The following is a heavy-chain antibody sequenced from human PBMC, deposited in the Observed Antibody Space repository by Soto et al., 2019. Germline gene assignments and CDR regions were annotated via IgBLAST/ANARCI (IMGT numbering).Heavy chain of an antibody. CDR1: GGSISSSNW. Sequence: QVQLQESGPGLVKPSGTLSLTCAVSGGSISSSNWWSWVRQPPGKGLEWIGEIYHSGSTNYNPSLKSRVTISVDNSKNQFALRLSSVTAADTAVYYCARVRITMRVGFPSDGMGVWCQGTTVAVSS. D-gene: IGHD3-22*01. J-gene: IGHJ6*02. CDR3: ARVRITMRVGFPSDGMGV. CDR2: IYHSGST. V-gene: IGHV4-4*02.